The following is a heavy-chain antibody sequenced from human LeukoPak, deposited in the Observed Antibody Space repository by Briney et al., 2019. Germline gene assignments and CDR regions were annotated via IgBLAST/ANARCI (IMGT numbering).Heavy chain of an antibody. J-gene: IGHJ4*02. CDR1: GGSISSGDYY. V-gene: IGHV4-30-4*01. CDR3: VRHPPLPAAMGFDY. CDR2: IYYSGST. Sequence: SETLSLTCTVSGGSISSGDYYWSWIRQPPGKGLEWIGYIYYSGSTYYNPSLKSRVIISVDTSKNQFSLNLSSVTAADTAVYYCVRHPPLPAAMGFDYWGQGTLVTVSS. D-gene: IGHD2-2*01.